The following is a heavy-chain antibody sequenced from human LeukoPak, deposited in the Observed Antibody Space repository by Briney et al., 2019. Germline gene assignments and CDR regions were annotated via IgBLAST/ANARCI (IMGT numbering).Heavy chain of an antibody. CDR2: IYHSGSA. CDR1: GYSISSGYY. V-gene: IGHV4-38-2*02. CDR3: AREPPKDY. J-gene: IGHJ4*02. Sequence: SETLSLTCTVSGYSISSGYYWGWIRQPPGKGLEWIGSIYHSGSAYYNPSLKSRVTISVDTSKNQFSLKLSSVTAADTAVYYCAREPPKDYWGQGTLVTVSS.